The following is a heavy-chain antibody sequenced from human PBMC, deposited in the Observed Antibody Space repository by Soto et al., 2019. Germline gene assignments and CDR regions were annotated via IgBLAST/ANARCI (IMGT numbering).Heavy chain of an antibody. Sequence: PSETLSLTCTVSGGSVSSGSYYWSWIRQPPGKGLEWIGYIYYSGSTNYNPSLKSRVTISVDTSKNQFSLKLSSVSAAVTAVYYCARGLAVLLTGYYYFDYWGQGALVTVSS. CDR1: GGSVSSGSYY. V-gene: IGHV4-61*01. CDR3: ARGLAVLLTGYYYFDY. J-gene: IGHJ4*02. CDR2: IYYSGST. D-gene: IGHD3-9*01.